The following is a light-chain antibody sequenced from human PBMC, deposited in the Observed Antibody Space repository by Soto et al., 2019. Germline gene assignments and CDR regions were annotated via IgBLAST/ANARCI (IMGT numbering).Light chain of an antibody. Sequence: EIVMTQSPDTLSVSPGERVTLSCRASQTVTSNLAWYQPKPGQSPSLLIYGASTRATGTPARFSGSGSGTEFTLTISSLQSEDFAVDFCHQYNNWPTFGQGTKVDIK. CDR2: GAS. CDR3: HQYNNWPT. CDR1: QTVTSN. V-gene: IGKV3D-15*01. J-gene: IGKJ1*01.